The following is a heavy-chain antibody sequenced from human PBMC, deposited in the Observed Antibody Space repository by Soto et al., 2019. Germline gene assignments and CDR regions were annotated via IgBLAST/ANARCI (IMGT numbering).Heavy chain of an antibody. J-gene: IGHJ1*01. D-gene: IGHD2-15*01. Sequence: QVQLQESAPGLVKPSETLSLTCSVSGGSISSYYWSWIRQPPGKGLEWLGYSYDSGRTNYNPSLRGRVILSVDTPNNQVAVKVSAVTAADRAVYFCASGYCGGGSGLFQHWGQGTLVIVCS. CDR2: SYDSGRT. V-gene: IGHV4-59*01. CDR1: GGSISSYY. CDR3: ASGYCGGGSGLFQH.